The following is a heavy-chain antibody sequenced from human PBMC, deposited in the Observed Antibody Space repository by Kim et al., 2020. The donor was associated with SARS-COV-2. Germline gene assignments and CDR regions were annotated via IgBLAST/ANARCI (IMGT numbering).Heavy chain of an antibody. V-gene: IGHV3-23*01. CDR3: AKDKLDYSAMDV. CDR1: GFAFSSNA. CDR2: ISGTGDDL. J-gene: IGHJ6*02. Sequence: GGSLRLSCAASGFAFSSNAMGWVRQAPGKGLEWVSSISGTGDDLYFADSVRGRFTISRDIGKNTLYLQMNSLIAEDTALYYCAKDKLDYSAMDVWGQGTTVTVS.